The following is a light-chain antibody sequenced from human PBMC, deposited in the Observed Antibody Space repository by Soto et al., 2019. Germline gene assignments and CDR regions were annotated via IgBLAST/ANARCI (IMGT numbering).Light chain of an antibody. V-gene: IGKV1-5*03. J-gene: IGKJ1*01. CDR2: KAS. Sequence: DIQMTQSPSTLSASVGDRVTITCRASQSISSWLVWYQQKPGKAPKLLIYKASSLESGVPSRFSGSGSGTEFTLTISSLQPDDFATYYCQQYNSYPWTFGQGTKVDNK. CDR3: QQYNSYPWT. CDR1: QSISSW.